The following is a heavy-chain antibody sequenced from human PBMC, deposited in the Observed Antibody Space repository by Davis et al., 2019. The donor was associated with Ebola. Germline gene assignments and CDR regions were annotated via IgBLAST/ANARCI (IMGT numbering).Heavy chain of an antibody. CDR1: GGSISSGGYY. V-gene: IGHV4-39*07. J-gene: IGHJ5*01. CDR3: ARCCSSNTCNLFDF. D-gene: IGHD2-2*01. CDR2: IDHSGRT. Sequence: PSETLSLTCTVSGGSISSGGYYWTWIRQPPGKGLEWIGEIDHSGRTTWNASLKSRVTISVDTSKNQFSLKLTSVTGADTAVYYCARCCSSNTCNLFDFWGQGSLVTVSS.